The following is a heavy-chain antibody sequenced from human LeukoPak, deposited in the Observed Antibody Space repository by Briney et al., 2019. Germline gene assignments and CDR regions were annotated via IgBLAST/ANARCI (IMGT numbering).Heavy chain of an antibody. Sequence: GPLRLSCAASGFTFSTSWMSWVRQAPGKGLEWVASIKEDGSDKYYVDSVKGRFTISRDNAKNSLYLQMSSLRAEDTAVYYCARFRTLGAWGQGTLVTVSA. CDR2: IKEDGSDK. CDR3: ARFRTLGA. CDR1: GFTFSTSW. D-gene: IGHD3-3*01. V-gene: IGHV3-7*01. J-gene: IGHJ5*02.